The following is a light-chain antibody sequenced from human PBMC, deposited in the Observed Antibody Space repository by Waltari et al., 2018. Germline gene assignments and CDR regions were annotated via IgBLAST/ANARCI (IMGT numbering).Light chain of an antibody. CDR3: QHYLRLPVT. Sequence: EIVLTQSRGTLSLSLGERATASCRASQSVRRALAWYQQKPGQAPRLLIYGASTRATGIPDRFSGSGSGTDFSLTISRLEPDDFAVYYCQHYLRLPVTFGQGTTVEI. J-gene: IGKJ1*01. V-gene: IGKV3-20*01. CDR2: GAS. CDR1: QSVRRA.